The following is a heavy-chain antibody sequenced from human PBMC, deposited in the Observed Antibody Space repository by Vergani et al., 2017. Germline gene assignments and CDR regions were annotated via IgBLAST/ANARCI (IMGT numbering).Heavy chain of an antibody. D-gene: IGHD3-22*01. CDR3: ARENRRVVSPQEYFDL. Sequence: EVQLLESGGGLVQPGGSLRLSCAASGFTFSSYAMSWVRQAPGKGLEWVSAISGSGGTIYYADSVKGRFTISRDNSKNTLYLQMNSLRAEDTAVYYCARENRRVVSPQEYFDLWGRGTLVTVSS. V-gene: IGHV3-23*01. CDR1: GFTFSSYA. CDR2: ISGSGGTI. J-gene: IGHJ2*01.